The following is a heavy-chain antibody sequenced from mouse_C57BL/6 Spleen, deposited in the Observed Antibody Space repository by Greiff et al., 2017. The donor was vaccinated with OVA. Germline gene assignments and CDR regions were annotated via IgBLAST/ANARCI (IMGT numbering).Heavy chain of an antibody. CDR3: AREGGNYATGYFDF. CDR1: GFTFSSYG. Sequence: EVKLVESGGDLVKPGGSLKLSCAASGFTFSSYGMSWVRQTPDKRLEWVATISSGGSYTYYPDSVKGRFTISRDNAKNTLYLQMSSLKSEDTAMYYCAREGGNYATGYFDFWGTGTTVTVSS. CDR2: ISSGGSYT. J-gene: IGHJ1*03. D-gene: IGHD2-1*01. V-gene: IGHV5-6*01.